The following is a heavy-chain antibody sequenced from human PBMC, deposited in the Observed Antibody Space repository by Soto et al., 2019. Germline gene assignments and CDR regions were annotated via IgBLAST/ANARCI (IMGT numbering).Heavy chain of an antibody. CDR2: ISYSGST. D-gene: IGHD2-21*02. V-gene: IGHV4-31*03. CDR1: GSSSSSRCFY. Sequence: LSLTCPFSGSSSSSRCFYLTLIRQLPGKGLEWIGYISYSGSTNYSPSLKSRLNISIDTSDNHFSLKPTSVTAADTAVYYCARKSKVTGNYYFDSWGQGTLVTVSS. J-gene: IGHJ4*02. CDR3: ARKSKVTGNYYFDS.